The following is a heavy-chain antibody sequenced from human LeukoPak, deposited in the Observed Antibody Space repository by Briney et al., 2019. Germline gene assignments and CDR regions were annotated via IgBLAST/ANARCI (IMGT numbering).Heavy chain of an antibody. CDR2: IYTSGST. CDR3: ARDIDLDYYDRSGYYPPGAFDI. V-gene: IGHV4-4*07. Sequence: SETLSLTCTVSGDSISSYYWSWIRQPAGKGLEWIGRIYTSGSTNYNPSLKSRLTMSVDTSKNQFSQKLSSVTAADNDVSYCARDIDLDYYDRSGYYPPGAFDIWGQGTMVTVSP. D-gene: IGHD3-22*01. CDR1: GDSISSYY. J-gene: IGHJ3*02.